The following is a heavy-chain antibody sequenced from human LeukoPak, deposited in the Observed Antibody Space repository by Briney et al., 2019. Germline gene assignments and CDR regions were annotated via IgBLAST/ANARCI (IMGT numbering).Heavy chain of an antibody. D-gene: IGHD3-22*01. J-gene: IGHJ4*02. CDR1: GGSFSGYY. Sequence: SSETLSLTCAVYGGSFSGYYWSWIRQPPGKGLEWIGEINHSGSTNYNPSLKSRVTISVDTSKNQFSLKLSSVTAADTAVYYCVRAKAKYYYDSSGYVYWGQGTLVTVSS. CDR2: INHSGST. V-gene: IGHV4-34*01. CDR3: VRAKAKYYYDSSGYVY.